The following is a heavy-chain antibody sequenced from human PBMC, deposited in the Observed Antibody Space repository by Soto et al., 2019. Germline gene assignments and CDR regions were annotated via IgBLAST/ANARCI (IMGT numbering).Heavy chain of an antibody. J-gene: IGHJ4*02. D-gene: IGHD2-8*01. V-gene: IGHV3-7*05. Sequence: EVQLVESGGGLVQPGGSLRLSCAGSGFTFRSYWMSWVRQAPGKGLEWVASIKQDGSEKNYVDSVKGRFTISRDNSKDSLYLQMNSLRAEDTAVYYCARVYDELRLVYCDYWGQGTLVTVSS. CDR2: IKQDGSEK. CDR3: ARVYDELRLVYCDY. CDR1: GFTFRSYW.